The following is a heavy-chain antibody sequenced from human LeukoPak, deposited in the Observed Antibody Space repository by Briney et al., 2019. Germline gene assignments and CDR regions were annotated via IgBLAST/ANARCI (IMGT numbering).Heavy chain of an antibody. V-gene: IGHV4-39*07. CDR1: GGSISSSSYY. Sequence: SETLSLTCTVSGGSISSSSYYWGWIRQPPGKGLEWIGSIYYSGSTYYNPSLKSRVTIAVDTPKNQFSLKLNSVTAADTAVYYCARGATIVRGPIDYWGQGTLVTVSS. J-gene: IGHJ4*02. CDR2: IYYSGST. CDR3: ARGATIVRGPIDY. D-gene: IGHD3-10*01.